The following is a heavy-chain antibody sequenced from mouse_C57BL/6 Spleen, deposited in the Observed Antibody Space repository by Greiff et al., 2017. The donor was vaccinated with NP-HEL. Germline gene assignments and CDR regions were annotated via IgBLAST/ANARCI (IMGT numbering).Heavy chain of an antibody. Sequence: QVQLQQPGAELVKPGASVKLSCKASGYTFTSYWMHWVKQRPGQGLEWIGMIHPNSGSTNYTEKFKSKATLTVDKSSSTAYMQRSSLTYEDSAVYYWARLLYGCFAYWGQGTLVTVSA. CDR2: IHPNSGST. V-gene: IGHV1-64*01. CDR3: ARLLYGCFAY. D-gene: IGHD1-1*01. J-gene: IGHJ3*01. CDR1: GYTFTSYW.